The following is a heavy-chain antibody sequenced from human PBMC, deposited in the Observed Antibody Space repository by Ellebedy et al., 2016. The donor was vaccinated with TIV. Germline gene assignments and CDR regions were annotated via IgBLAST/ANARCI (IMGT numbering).Heavy chain of an antibody. D-gene: IGHD2-2*01. V-gene: IGHV4-39*01. Sequence: MPSETLSLTCTVSGGSISSSSYYWGWIRQPPGKGLEWIGSIYYSGSTYYNPSLKSRVTISVDTSKNQFSLKLSSVTAADTAVYYCARIYCSSTSCYLYYYYGMDVWGQGTTVTVSS. J-gene: IGHJ6*02. CDR2: IYYSGST. CDR3: ARIYCSSTSCYLYYYYGMDV. CDR1: GGSISSSSYY.